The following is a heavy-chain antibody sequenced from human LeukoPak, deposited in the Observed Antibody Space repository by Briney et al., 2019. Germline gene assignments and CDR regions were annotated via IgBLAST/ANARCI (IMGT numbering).Heavy chain of an antibody. CDR1: GFTFSSYW. V-gene: IGHV3-74*01. CDR2: INSDGSST. J-gene: IGHJ3*02. D-gene: IGHD5-18*01. CDR3: ARSPLQLWDAFDI. Sequence: GGSLRLSCAASGFTFSSYWMHWVRQAPGKGLVWVSRINSDGSSTSYADSVKGRFTISRDNAKNTLYLQMSSLRAEDTAVYYCARSPLQLWDAFDIWGQGTMVTVSS.